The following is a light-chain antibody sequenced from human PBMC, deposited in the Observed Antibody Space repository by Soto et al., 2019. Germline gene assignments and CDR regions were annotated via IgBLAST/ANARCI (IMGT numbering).Light chain of an antibody. CDR2: GSS. V-gene: IGLV1-40*01. CDR1: SSNIGAGYD. Sequence: QSVLTQPPSVSGAPGQRVSISCTGSSSNIGAGYDVHWFQQLPGTAPKLVIYGSSNRPSGVPDRFSGSKSGTSASLAITGLQAEDEADYYCQSYDSSLSVLYVFGTGTKLTVL. CDR3: QSYDSSLSVLYV. J-gene: IGLJ1*01.